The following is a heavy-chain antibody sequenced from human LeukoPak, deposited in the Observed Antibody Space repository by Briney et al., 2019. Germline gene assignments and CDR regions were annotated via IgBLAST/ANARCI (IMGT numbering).Heavy chain of an antibody. D-gene: IGHD3-16*01. J-gene: IGHJ6*03. CDR1: GFSFSNYS. Sequence: GGSLRLSCAASGFSFSNYSMNWVRQAPGKGLEWVSSISSISYNIFSADSVKGRFTISRDNAETALYLQVSRLRAEDTAVYYCARVEMGVTTRGNYYSYMDVWGTGTTVTVSS. CDR3: ARVEMGVTTRGNYYSYMDV. V-gene: IGHV3-21*01. CDR2: ISSISYNI.